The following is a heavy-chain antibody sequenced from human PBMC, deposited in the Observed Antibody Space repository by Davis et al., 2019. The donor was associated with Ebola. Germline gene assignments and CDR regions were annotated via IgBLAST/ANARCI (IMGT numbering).Heavy chain of an antibody. CDR2: ISDSGSAA. D-gene: IGHD5-18*01. CDR1: GFTFNEYE. Sequence: GESLKISCVASGFTFNEYEMNWVRQTPEKGLGWFSYISDSGSAAYYTDSVKGRFTISRDNAKNSLYLQMNTLRVEDTAIYYCVPGTWIRGQGILVTVSS. V-gene: IGHV3-48*03. J-gene: IGHJ4*02. CDR3: VPGTWI.